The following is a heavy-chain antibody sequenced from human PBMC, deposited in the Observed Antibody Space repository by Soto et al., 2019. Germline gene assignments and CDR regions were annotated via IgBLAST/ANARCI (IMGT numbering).Heavy chain of an antibody. D-gene: IGHD2-2*02. V-gene: IGHV3-30*18. CDR2: ISYDGSNK. CDR1: GFTFSSYG. Sequence: SCKASGFTFSSYGMHWVRQALGKGLEWVAVISYDGSNKYYADSVKGRFTISRDNSKNTLYLQMNSLRAEDTAVYYCAKDRIPYYYYGMDVWGQGTTVTVSS. J-gene: IGHJ6*02. CDR3: AKDRIPYYYYGMDV.